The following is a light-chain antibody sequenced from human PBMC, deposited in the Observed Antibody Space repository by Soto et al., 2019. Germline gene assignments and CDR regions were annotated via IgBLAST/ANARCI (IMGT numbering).Light chain of an antibody. V-gene: IGKV3-15*01. Sequence: EIVMTQSPATLSLSPGERATLSCRASQSVSSNLAWYQQKPGQAPRLLVYGASTRATGIPARFSGSGSGTQFTLTISSLQSEDFAVYYCQHHNNSPLTFGGGTKVEIK. CDR3: QHHNNSPLT. CDR1: QSVSSN. CDR2: GAS. J-gene: IGKJ4*01.